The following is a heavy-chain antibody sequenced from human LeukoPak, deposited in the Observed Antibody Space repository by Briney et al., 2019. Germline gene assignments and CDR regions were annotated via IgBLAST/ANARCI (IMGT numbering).Heavy chain of an antibody. Sequence: GASVKVSCKVSGYTLTELSMHWVRQAPGKGLEWMGGFDPEDGETIYAQKFQGRVTMTRNTSISTAYMELSSLRSEDTAVYYCARGGTYGSTKMADYYYYMDVWGKGTTVTISS. D-gene: IGHD3-10*01. CDR2: FDPEDGET. V-gene: IGHV1-24*01. CDR3: ARGGTYGSTKMADYYYYMDV. J-gene: IGHJ6*03. CDR1: GYTLTELS.